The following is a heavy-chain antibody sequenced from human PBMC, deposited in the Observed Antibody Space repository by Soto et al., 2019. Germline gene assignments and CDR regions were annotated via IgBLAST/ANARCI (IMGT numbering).Heavy chain of an antibody. CDR3: AKGYNTAVRYFTY. D-gene: IGHD2-15*01. V-gene: IGHV4-38-2*01. Sequence: PSETLSLTCAVSGYSINSDFYWGWIRQPPGKGLEWVGSVYHSGTTYYNPSLKSRLAISVDTSNNHFSLKLSSVTAADTAVHYCAKGYNTAVRYFTYWGRGTLVTVSS. CDR2: VYHSGTT. J-gene: IGHJ4*02. CDR1: GYSINSDFY.